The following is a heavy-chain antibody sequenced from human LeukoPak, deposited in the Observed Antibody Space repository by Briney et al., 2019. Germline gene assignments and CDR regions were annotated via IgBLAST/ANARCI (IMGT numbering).Heavy chain of an antibody. CDR3: AREEFLHEIDSSGYFVY. J-gene: IGHJ4*02. Sequence: GASVKVSCKASGYTFTSYGISWVRQAPGQGLEWMGWISAYNGNTKYAQKLQGRVTMTTDTSTSTAYMELRSLRSDDTAVYYCAREEFLHEIDSSGYFVYWGQGTLVTVSS. V-gene: IGHV1-18*01. CDR1: GYTFTSYG. D-gene: IGHD3-22*01. CDR2: ISAYNGNT.